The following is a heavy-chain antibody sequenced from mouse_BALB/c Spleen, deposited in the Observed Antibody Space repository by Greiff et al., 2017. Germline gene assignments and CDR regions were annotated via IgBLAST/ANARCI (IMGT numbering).Heavy chain of an antibody. Sequence: DVKLVESGGGLVKPGGSLKLSCAASGFTFSSYAMSWVRQSPEKRLEWVAEISSGGSYTYYPDTVTGRFTISRDNAKNTLYLEMSSLRSEDTAMYYCAREGKVLYAWFAYWGQGTLVTVSA. CDR1: GFTFSSYA. CDR2: ISSGGSYT. J-gene: IGHJ3*01. D-gene: IGHD1-1*01. CDR3: AREGKVLYAWFAY. V-gene: IGHV5-9-4*01.